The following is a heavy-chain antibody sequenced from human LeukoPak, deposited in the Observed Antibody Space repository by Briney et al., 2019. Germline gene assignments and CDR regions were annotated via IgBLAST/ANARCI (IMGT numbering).Heavy chain of an antibody. CDR3: AKAPSHGTDDAFDI. V-gene: IGHV3-15*01. J-gene: IGHJ3*02. CDR2: IKSNTDGGTT. CDR1: GFTFSNAW. Sequence: GGSLRLSCAASGFTFSNAWMSWVRQAPGKGLEWVGRIKSNTDGGTTDYAAPVKGRFTTSRDDSKNTLFLQMNSLRAEDTAVYYCAKAPSHGTDDAFDIWGQGTMVTVSS. D-gene: IGHD1-26*01.